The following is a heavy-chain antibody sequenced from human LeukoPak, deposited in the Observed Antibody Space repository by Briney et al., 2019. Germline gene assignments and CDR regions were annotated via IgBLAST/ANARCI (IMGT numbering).Heavy chain of an antibody. Sequence: GGSLRLSCAASGFTFSNHAMSWVRQTPGKGLEWMAIVSSDGSKENHADSVKGRFTISRDNSKNTLYLHMNSLRVEDTAVYYCARGGYSGYDFIVFAFDIWGQGTMVTVSS. CDR1: GFTFSNHA. V-gene: IGHV3-30*03. J-gene: IGHJ3*02. D-gene: IGHD5-12*01. CDR2: VSSDGSKE. CDR3: ARGGYSGYDFIVFAFDI.